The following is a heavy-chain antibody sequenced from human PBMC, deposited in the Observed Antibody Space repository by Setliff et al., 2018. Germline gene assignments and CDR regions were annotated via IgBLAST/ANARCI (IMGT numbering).Heavy chain of an antibody. CDR3: ARAGVAAAGRKGVFEY. CDR2: LNTGGGSA. J-gene: IGHJ4*02. Sequence: ASVKVSCKASGYTFTSYYMYWVRQAPGQGLEWMGTLNTGGGSASIVDQFQGRVSMTRDTSTSTVYMEINSLRPDDTAVYYCARAGVAAAGRKGVFEYWGQGTLVTVSS. CDR1: GYTFTSYY. V-gene: IGHV1-46*01. D-gene: IGHD6-13*01.